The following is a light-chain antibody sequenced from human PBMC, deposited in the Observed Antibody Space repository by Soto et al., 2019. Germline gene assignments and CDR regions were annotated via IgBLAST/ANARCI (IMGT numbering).Light chain of an antibody. V-gene: IGLV4-60*02. Sequence: QPVLTQSSSASASLGSSVKLTCTLSSGHSSYIIAWHQQQPGKAPRYLMKLEGSGSYNKGSGVPDRFSGSSSGADRYLTISTLQFEDEADYYCETWDSKTGVVFGGGTKVTVL. CDR2: LEGSGSY. CDR3: ETWDSKTGVV. CDR1: SGHSSYI. J-gene: IGLJ2*01.